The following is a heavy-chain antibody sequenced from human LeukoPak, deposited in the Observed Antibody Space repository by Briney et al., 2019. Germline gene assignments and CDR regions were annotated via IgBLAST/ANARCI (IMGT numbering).Heavy chain of an antibody. D-gene: IGHD3-22*01. CDR3: ARAPYYYDSSGYHHAFDI. J-gene: IGHJ3*02. CDR2: INHSGST. CDR1: GGSFSGYY. V-gene: IGHV4-34*01. Sequence: SETLSLTCAVYGGSFSGYYWSWIRQPPGKGLEWIGGINHSGSTNYNPSLKSRVTISVDTSKNQFSLKLSSVTAADTAVYYCARAPYYYDSSGYHHAFDIWGQGTMVTVSS.